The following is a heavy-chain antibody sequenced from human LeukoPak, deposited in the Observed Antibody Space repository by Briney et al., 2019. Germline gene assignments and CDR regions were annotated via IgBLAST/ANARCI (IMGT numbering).Heavy chain of an antibody. CDR1: GGSFSDYF. CDR2: INHSGST. D-gene: IGHD2-21*01. J-gene: IGHJ3*02. V-gene: IGHV4-34*01. Sequence: SETLSLTCGVYGGSFSDYFWSWIRQTPGKGLEWIGEINHSGSTKYNPSLKSRVTISVDTSKNQFSLKLSSVTAADTAVYYCARDSHSDDAFDIWGQGTMVTVSS. CDR3: ARDSHSDDAFDI.